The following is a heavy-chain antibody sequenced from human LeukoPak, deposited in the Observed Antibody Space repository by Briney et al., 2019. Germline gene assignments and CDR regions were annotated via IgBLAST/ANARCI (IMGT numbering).Heavy chain of an antibody. D-gene: IGHD6-25*01. CDR2: IKSRSDGGTV. V-gene: IGHV3-15*01. CDR3: TTVEKDYDYRSGTSDATDY. Sequence: GGSLRLCCAASGFIFNNAWMTWVRQPPGQGLRWVGRIKSRSDGGTVDYAAPVKGRFIIARDDSKDMLFLQMTSLRTEVTGVHYCTTVEKDYDYRSGTSDATDYWGQGTLVTVSS. J-gene: IGHJ4*02. CDR1: GFIFNNAW.